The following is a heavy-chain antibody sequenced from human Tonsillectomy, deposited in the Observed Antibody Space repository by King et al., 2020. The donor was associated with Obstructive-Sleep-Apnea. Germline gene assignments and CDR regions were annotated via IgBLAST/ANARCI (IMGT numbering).Heavy chain of an antibody. CDR1: GFTLSSYW. CDR2: IKQDGSEI. Sequence: VQLVESGGGLVQPGGSLRLSCAASGFTLSSYWMSWVRQAPGKGLEWVASIKQDGSEIYYVDSVRGRFTISRDNPKNSLYLQMNSLRVEDTAVYYCARDGYSSHWSQDDHWGQGTLVTVSS. D-gene: IGHD6-19*01. CDR3: ARDGYSSHWSQDDH. V-gene: IGHV3-7*01. J-gene: IGHJ4*02.